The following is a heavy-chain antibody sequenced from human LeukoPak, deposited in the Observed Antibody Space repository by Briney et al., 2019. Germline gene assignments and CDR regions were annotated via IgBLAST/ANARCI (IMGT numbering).Heavy chain of an antibody. CDR3: TRSGYSNGYDY. J-gene: IGHJ4*02. Sequence: GGSLRLSCVASGFTFSGHWMHWVRQVPGKGLMAVSRITPDGNAAAYADSVKGRLTISRDNAKDTLYLEMNSLTAEDTALYHCTRSGYSNGYDYWGQGTLVTVSS. CDR2: ITPDGNAA. CDR1: GFTFSGHW. D-gene: IGHD2-15*01. V-gene: IGHV3-74*03.